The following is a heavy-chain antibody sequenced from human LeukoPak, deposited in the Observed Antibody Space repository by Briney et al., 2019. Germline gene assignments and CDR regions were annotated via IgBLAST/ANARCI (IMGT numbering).Heavy chain of an antibody. J-gene: IGHJ4*02. V-gene: IGHV3-49*04. CDR3: TSTYCGGDCPFDY. Sequence: AGGSLRLSCTASGFTFGDYAMSWVRQAPGKGLEWVGFIRSKAYGGTTEYAASVKGRFTISRDDSKSIAYLQMNSLKTEDTAVYYCTSTYCGGDCPFDYWGQGTLVTVSS. CDR2: IRSKAYGGTT. D-gene: IGHD2-21*02. CDR1: GFTFGDYA.